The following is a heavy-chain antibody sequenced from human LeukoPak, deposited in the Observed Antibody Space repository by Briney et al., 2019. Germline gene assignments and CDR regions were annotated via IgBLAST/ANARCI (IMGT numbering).Heavy chain of an antibody. D-gene: IGHD6-19*01. CDR2: ISWNSGSI. J-gene: IGHJ4*02. CDR1: GFTFDDYA. Sequence: GGSLRLSCAASGFTFDDYAMHWVRQAPGKGLEWVSGISWNSGSIGYADSVKGRFTISRDNAKNSLYLQMNSLRAEDTALYYCAKASWLDGLGYFDYWGQGTLVTVSS. CDR3: AKASWLDGLGYFDY. V-gene: IGHV3-9*01.